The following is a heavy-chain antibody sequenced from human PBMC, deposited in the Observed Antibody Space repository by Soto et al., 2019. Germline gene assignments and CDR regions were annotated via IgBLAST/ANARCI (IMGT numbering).Heavy chain of an antibody. CDR3: AKESCGRGGCFDY. J-gene: IGHJ4*01. V-gene: IGHV3-30-3*01. D-gene: IGHD6-19*01. Sequence: GGSLRLSCAASGFTFSTYAMHWVRQAPGKGLEWVAVISYDGSNKYYADSVKGRFTISRDNSKNTLYLQMNSLRAEDTALYYCAKESCGRGGCFDYSGQGTLVTVSS. CDR1: GFTFSTYA. CDR2: ISYDGSNK.